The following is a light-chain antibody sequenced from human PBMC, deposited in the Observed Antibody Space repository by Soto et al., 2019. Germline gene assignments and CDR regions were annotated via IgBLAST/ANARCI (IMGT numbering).Light chain of an antibody. J-gene: IGKJ2*01. CDR1: QSLNIW. Sequence: DIQMTQSPSTLSASVGDRVTITCRATQSLNIWLAWYQQKPGKAPKLLSSKASSLESGVPSRFSGSGSGTEFSLTISSLQPDDFATYYCQQYKSYSYTFGQGTKLEMK. V-gene: IGKV1-5*03. CDR2: KAS. CDR3: QQYKSYSYT.